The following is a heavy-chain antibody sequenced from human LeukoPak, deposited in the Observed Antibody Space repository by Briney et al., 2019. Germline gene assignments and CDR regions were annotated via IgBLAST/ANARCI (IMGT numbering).Heavy chain of an antibody. V-gene: IGHV1-18*01. CDR3: ARDPSAGPLDYYYGMDI. CDR2: ISAYNGNT. J-gene: IGHJ6*02. D-gene: IGHD6-13*01. CDR1: GYTFTSYG. Sequence: ASVKVSCKASGYTFTSYGISWVRQAPGQGLEWMGWISAYNGNTNYAQKLQGRVTMTTDTSTSTAYMELRSLRSDDTAVYYCARDPSAGPLDYYYGMDIWGQGTTVTVSS.